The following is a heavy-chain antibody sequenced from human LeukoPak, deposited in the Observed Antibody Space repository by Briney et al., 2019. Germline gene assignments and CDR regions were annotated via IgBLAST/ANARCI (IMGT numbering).Heavy chain of an antibody. CDR1: GFTFSSYE. J-gene: IGHJ4*02. CDR2: ISSSGSTI. Sequence: GGSLRLSCAASGFTFSSYEMNWVRQAPGKGLEWVSYISSSGSTIYYADSVKGRFTISRDNAKNSPYLQMNSLRAGDTAVYYCARDYLSGGGFDYWGQGTLVTVSS. V-gene: IGHV3-48*03. CDR3: ARDYLSGGGFDY. D-gene: IGHD3-10*01.